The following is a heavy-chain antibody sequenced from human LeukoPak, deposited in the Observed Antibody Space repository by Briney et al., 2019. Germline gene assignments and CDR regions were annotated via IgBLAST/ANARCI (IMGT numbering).Heavy chain of an antibody. CDR1: GFTFSSYS. Sequence: PGGSLRLSCAASGFTFSSYSMNWVRQAPGKGLEWVSYISSSSSTLYYADSVKGRFTISRDNAKNSLYLQMNSLRDEDTAVYYCARDRGGSWSFLYYYGMDVWGQGTTVTVSS. CDR2: ISSSSSTL. D-gene: IGHD3-3*01. CDR3: ARDRGGSWSFLYYYGMDV. J-gene: IGHJ6*02. V-gene: IGHV3-48*02.